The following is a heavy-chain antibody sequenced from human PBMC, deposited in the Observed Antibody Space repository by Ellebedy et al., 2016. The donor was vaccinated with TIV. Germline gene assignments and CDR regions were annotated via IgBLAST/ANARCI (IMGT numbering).Heavy chain of an antibody. CDR3: ARVGRWEDFDI. V-gene: IGHV1-69*04. J-gene: IGHJ3*02. CDR1: GGTFSSDA. Sequence: SVKVSXXASGGTFSSDALSWVRQAPGQGLEWMGRIIPILAVPDYAQRFQGRVTITADRSTSTAYMELSSLTSEDTALYYCARVGRWEDFDIWGQGTMVIVSS. CDR2: IIPILAVP. D-gene: IGHD1-26*01.